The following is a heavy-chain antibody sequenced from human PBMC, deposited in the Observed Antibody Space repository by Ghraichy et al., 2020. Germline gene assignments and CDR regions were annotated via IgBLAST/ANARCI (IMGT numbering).Heavy chain of an antibody. V-gene: IGHV1-18*01. J-gene: IGHJ4*02. CDR2: ISAYNGNT. CDR1: GYTFTRYG. CDR3: ARDIGGDYDRSGYRDY. D-gene: IGHD3-22*01. Sequence: ASVKVSCKASGYTFTRYGISWVRQAPGPGLELMGWISAYNGNTNYAQKLQGRVTMTTDTSTSTAYRELRSLRSDDPAVYYCARDIGGDYDRSGYRDYWGQGTLVTVSS.